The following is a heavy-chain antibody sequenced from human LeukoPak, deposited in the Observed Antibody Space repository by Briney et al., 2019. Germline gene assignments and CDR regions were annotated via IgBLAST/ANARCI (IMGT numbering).Heavy chain of an antibody. CDR3: ARKDYYGSGSPGAFDI. J-gene: IGHJ3*02. CDR1: GFTLSSYW. Sequence: GGSLRLSCAGSGFTLSSYWMHWVRQAPGRGLEWVSGINWNGGSTGYADSVKGRFTISRDNAKNSLYLQMNSLRAEDTALYHCARKDYYGSGSPGAFDIWGQGTMVTVSS. CDR2: INWNGGST. V-gene: IGHV3-20*01. D-gene: IGHD3-10*01.